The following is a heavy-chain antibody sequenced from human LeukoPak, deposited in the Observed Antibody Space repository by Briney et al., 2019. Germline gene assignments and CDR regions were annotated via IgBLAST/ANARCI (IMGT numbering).Heavy chain of an antibody. Sequence: GGSLRLSCAASGFTFSSYEMNWVRQAPGKGLEWVSYISSSGDTRTYADSVKGRFTISRDNAKNSLYLEMKSLRAEDTAVYYCARESVSAVAGNFDHWGQGTRVTLSS. CDR1: GFTFSSYE. CDR3: ARESVSAVAGNFDH. D-gene: IGHD6-19*01. V-gene: IGHV3-48*03. CDR2: ISSSGDTR. J-gene: IGHJ4*02.